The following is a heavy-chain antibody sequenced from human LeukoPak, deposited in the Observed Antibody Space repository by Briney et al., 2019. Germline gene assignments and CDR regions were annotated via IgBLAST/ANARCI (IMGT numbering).Heavy chain of an antibody. CDR3: ARAETPRNSYGYLDY. J-gene: IGHJ4*02. Sequence: SETLSLTCTVSGGSISSDDYYWSWIRQHPGTGLEWIGYIYYSGRTYYNPSLKSRVTISIDTSKNQFSLKLSSVTAADTAVYYCARAETPRNSYGYLDYWGQGTLVTVSS. CDR1: GGSISSDDYY. D-gene: IGHD5-18*01. CDR2: IYYSGRT. V-gene: IGHV4-31*03.